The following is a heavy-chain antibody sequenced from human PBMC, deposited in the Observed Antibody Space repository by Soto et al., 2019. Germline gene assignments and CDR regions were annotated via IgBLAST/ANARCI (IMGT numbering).Heavy chain of an antibody. J-gene: IGHJ5*02. CDR2: LYPCDSDT. CDR1: GYSFTSYW. V-gene: IGHV5-51*01. D-gene: IGHD2-2*01. CDR3: ARQGVPAAMGWDVDP. Sequence: EVQLVQSGAEVKKPGESLKIPCKGSGYSFTSYWIGWVRQIPGKGLEWMGILYPCDSDTRYSPSFQCQVTISADKSYSSAYLQWRSLQDSAAAVYYCARQGVPAAMGWDVDPWGQGALVTVSS.